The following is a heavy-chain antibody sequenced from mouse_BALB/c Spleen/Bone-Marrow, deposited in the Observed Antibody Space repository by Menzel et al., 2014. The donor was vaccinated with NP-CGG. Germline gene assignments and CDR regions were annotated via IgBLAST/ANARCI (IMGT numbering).Heavy chain of an antibody. CDR1: GFSLTNYG. CDR3: ARRGGTTAPFAY. J-gene: IGHJ3*01. Sequence: VKLMESGPGLAQPSQRLSITCTVSGFSLTNYGVHWVRQSPGKGLEWLGVIWSGGSTDYNAAFISRLIISKDNSKSQVFFKMNSLQANDTAIYYCARRGGTTAPFAYWGQGTLVTVSA. CDR2: IWSGGST. V-gene: IGHV2-2*02. D-gene: IGHD1-2*01.